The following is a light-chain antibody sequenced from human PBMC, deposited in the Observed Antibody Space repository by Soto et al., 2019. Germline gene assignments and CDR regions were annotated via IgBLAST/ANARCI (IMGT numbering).Light chain of an antibody. CDR3: CSYAGSYTYV. V-gene: IGLV2-11*01. J-gene: IGLJ1*01. CDR2: GVN. Sequence: QSVLTQPRSVSGSPGQSVTISCTGTSSDVGGYGYVSWYQQHPDKAPKLMIYGVNKRPSGVPDRFSGSKSGNTASLTISGLQADDEADYYCCSYAGSYTYVFGTGTKLTVL. CDR1: SSDVGGYGY.